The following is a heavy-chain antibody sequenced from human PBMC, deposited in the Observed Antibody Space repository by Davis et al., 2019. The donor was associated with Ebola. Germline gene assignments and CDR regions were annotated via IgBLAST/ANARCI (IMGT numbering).Heavy chain of an antibody. D-gene: IGHD5-18*01. CDR2: NYYSGNT. CDR3: ARGYTYGSMVYGMDV. CDR1: GGSITSSSYY. J-gene: IGHJ6*02. Sequence: MPSETLSLTCTVSGGSITSSSYYWGWIRQPPGKGLEWIGNNYYSGNTDNNPSLKSRVTISVDTSKNQYSLKLSSVTAADTAVYYCARGYTYGSMVYGMDVWGQGTTVTVSS. V-gene: IGHV4-39*01.